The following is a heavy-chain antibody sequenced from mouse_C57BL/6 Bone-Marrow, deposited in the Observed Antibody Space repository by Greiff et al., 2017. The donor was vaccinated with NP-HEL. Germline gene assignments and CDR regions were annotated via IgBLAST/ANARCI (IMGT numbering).Heavy chain of an antibody. CDR3: ARGGDDERYFDV. CDR1: GYTFSSSP. J-gene: IGHJ1*03. Sequence: SWALLLKPGASVPMSCNASGYTFSSSPLAWLQPNHGTSLDWIGNFHPYNDDTKYNEKFKGKATLTVEKSSSTVYLELSRLTSDDSAVYYCARGGDDERYFDVWGTGTTVTVSS. D-gene: IGHD2-3*01. V-gene: IGHV1-47*01. CDR2: FHPYNDDT.